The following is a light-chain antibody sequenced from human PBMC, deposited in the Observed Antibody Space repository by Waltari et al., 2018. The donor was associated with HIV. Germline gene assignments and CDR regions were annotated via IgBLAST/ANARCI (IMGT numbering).Light chain of an antibody. V-gene: IGKV4-1*01. CDR2: WAS. J-gene: IGKJ4*01. CDR3: QQYYGTPLT. Sequence: DIVMTQSPDSLAVSLGERATINCKSSQSVSYSSNNKNFLAWYQQKPGQPSKLLIYWASTRESGVPDRFSGSGSGTDFTLTISSLQAEDVAVYYCQQYYGTPLTFGGGTKVEIK. CDR1: QSVSYSSNNKNF.